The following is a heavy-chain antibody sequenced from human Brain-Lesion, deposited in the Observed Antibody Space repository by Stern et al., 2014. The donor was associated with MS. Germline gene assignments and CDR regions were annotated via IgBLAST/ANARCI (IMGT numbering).Heavy chain of an antibody. Sequence: QVQLQESGPGLVKPSETLSLTCTVAGGSVSSTSYAWAWIRQPPGKGLEWIGTIYYSGNTYYSPSLKSRPPLSLATSKNQFSLQLRSGTAADTAVYYCAGEEDIRYCSGGSCTGNWFDPWGQGTLVTVSS. V-gene: IGHV4-39*01. CDR3: AGEEDIRYCSGGSCTGNWFDP. CDR2: IYYSGNT. J-gene: IGHJ5*02. CDR1: GGSVSSTSYA. D-gene: IGHD2-15*01.